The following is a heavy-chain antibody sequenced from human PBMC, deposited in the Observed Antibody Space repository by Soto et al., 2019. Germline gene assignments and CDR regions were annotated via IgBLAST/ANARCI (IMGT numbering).Heavy chain of an antibody. CDR3: ATSRPVWFGTQFDY. CDR1: EFTFSSYS. J-gene: IGHJ4*02. D-gene: IGHD3-10*01. CDR2: ISSSSSTI. Sequence: GGSLRLSCAASEFTFSSYSMNWVRQAPGKGLEWVSYISSSSSTIYYADSVKGRFTISRDNAKNSLYLQMDSLRDEDTAVYYCATSRPVWFGTQFDYWGQGTLVTVSS. V-gene: IGHV3-48*02.